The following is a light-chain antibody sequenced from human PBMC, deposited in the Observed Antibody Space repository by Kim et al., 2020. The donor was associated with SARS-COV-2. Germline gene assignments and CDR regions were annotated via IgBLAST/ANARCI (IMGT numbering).Light chain of an antibody. CDR3: TSFATRLWV. V-gene: IGLV2-14*03. CDR2: DVN. Sequence: QSALTQPASVSGSPGQPITIFCTGTSGDYVSWYQHHTGKVPKLLIYDVNKRPSGVSYRFSASKSGNTASLTISGLQAEDEADYYCTSFATRLWVFGT. CDR1: SGDY. J-gene: IGLJ1*01.